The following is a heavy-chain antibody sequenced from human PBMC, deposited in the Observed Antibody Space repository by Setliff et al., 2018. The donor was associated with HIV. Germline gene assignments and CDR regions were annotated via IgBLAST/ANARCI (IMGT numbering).Heavy chain of an antibody. CDR3: TRDGGEY. V-gene: IGHV3-7*03. D-gene: IGHD3-16*01. CDR2: IKEDGSEK. Sequence: GGSLRLSCEASGFIFSRYWMSWVRQAPGKGLGWVANIKEDGSEKDYVDSVKGRFTVSRDNAENSVYLQMNGLRVDDTALYYCTRDGGEYWGEGTLVTVSS. CDR1: GFIFSRYW. J-gene: IGHJ4*02.